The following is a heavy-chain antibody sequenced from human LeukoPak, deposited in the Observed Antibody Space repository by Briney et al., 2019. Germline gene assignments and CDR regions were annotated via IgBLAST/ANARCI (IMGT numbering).Heavy chain of an antibody. Sequence: QPGGSLRLSCAASGFTFSSYDMSWVRQAPGKGLEWVAVISYDGSNKYYADSVKGRFTISRDNSKNTLYLQMNSLRAEDTAVYYCAKRMGYPEYYYGMDVWGQGTTVTVSS. CDR1: GFTFSSYD. CDR2: ISYDGSNK. J-gene: IGHJ6*02. D-gene: IGHD2/OR15-2a*01. V-gene: IGHV3-30*18. CDR3: AKRMGYPEYYYGMDV.